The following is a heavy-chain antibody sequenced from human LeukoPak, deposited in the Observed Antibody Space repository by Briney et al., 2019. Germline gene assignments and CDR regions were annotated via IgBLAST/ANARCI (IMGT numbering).Heavy chain of an antibody. J-gene: IGHJ4*02. D-gene: IGHD3-16*01. V-gene: IGHV3-7*04. CDR1: GFTFSSYW. CDR3: ARGMSTGEY. Sequence: GGSLRLSCAASGFTFSSYWKSWVRQPPGKGLEWVANINQDGSEKYYVDSVKGRFTISRDNAKNSLYLQMSSLRAEDTAVYYCARGMSTGEYWGQGTLVTVSS. CDR2: INQDGSEK.